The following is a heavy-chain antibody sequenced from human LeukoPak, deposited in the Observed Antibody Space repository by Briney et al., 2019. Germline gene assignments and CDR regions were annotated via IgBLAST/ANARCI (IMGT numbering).Heavy chain of an antibody. CDR2: INHSGTI. D-gene: IGHD3-10*01. Sequence: PSETLSLTCAVYGASFSTNYWIWIRQPPGKGLEWIGEINHSGTITYKPSLKSRLTISADTPKNHFSLKLSSVTAADTAVYYCARYCGSENYWGQGTLVTVSS. CDR1: GASFSTNY. CDR3: ARYCGSENY. V-gene: IGHV4-34*01. J-gene: IGHJ4*02.